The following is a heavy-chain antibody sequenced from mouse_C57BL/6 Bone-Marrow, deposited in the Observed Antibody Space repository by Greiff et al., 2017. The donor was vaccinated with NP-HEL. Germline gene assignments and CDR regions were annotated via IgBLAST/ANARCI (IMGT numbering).Heavy chain of an antibody. CDR3: ARRGIPDWYFDV. CDR1: GFSFTSYG. V-gene: IGHV2-2*01. CDR2: IWSGGST. J-gene: IGHJ1*03. Sequence: VQLQESGPGLVQPSQSLSITCTVSGFSFTSYGVHWVRQSPGKGLEWLGVIWSGGSTDYYAAFISRLSINKDNSKSQVFFKMNRLQADDTAIYYCARRGIPDWYFDVWGTGTTVTVSS.